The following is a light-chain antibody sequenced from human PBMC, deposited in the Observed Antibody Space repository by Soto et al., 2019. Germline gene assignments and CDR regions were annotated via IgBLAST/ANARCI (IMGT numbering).Light chain of an antibody. J-gene: IGKJ1*01. V-gene: IGKV3-15*01. Sequence: EVVMTQSPATLSVSPGERVTLSCRASQSINAHLAWYQQKPGQAPRLLIHGASTRATGIPARFSGSGFGTEFILTISSLQSEDCANYYCQQYNTWLWTFGQGTKVEI. CDR3: QQYNTWLWT. CDR1: QSINAH. CDR2: GAS.